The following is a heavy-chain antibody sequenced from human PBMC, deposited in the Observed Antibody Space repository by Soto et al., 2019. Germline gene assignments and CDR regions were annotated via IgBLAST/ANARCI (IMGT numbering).Heavy chain of an antibody. Sequence: EVQLVESGGGLVQTAGSLRLSCAVSGFRFRDYWMSWVRQAPGKGLEWVANIKQDESDKYYVDSVKGRFTISRDNAKNALYLQMNSLRVEDTAVYYCAAYCYTMTCTHFHGYSWGQGTQVTVSS. V-gene: IGHV3-7*03. CDR2: IKQDESDK. J-gene: IGHJ5*02. D-gene: IGHD3-16*02. CDR1: GFRFRDYW. CDR3: AAYCYTMTCTHFHGYS.